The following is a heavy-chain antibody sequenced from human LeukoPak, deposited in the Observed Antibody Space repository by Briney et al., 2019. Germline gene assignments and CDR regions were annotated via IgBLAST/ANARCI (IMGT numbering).Heavy chain of an antibody. CDR1: GFTFSSYA. CDR2: ISYDGSNK. Sequence: PGRSLRLSCAASGFTFSSYAMHWVRQAPGKGLEWVAVISYDGSNKYYADSVKGRFAISRDNSKNTLYLQMNSLRAEDTAVYYCARVPAAIGGAFDYWGQGTLVTVSS. J-gene: IGHJ4*02. V-gene: IGHV3-30*09. CDR3: ARVPAAIGGAFDY. D-gene: IGHD2-2*02.